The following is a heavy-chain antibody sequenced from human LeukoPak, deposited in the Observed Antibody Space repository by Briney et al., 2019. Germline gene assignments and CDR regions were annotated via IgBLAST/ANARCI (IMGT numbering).Heavy chain of an antibody. D-gene: IGHD3-16*01. Sequence: GGSLRLSCAASGFTFSSYAMSWVRQAPGKGLEWVSTIRMTGGSTHYADSVKGRFTISRDNSKNTLHLQMNSLRAEDTAVYYCAKGGGITRPYFDYWGQGTLVTVSS. CDR1: GFTFSSYA. V-gene: IGHV3-23*01. CDR2: IRMTGGST. CDR3: AKGGGITRPYFDY. J-gene: IGHJ4*02.